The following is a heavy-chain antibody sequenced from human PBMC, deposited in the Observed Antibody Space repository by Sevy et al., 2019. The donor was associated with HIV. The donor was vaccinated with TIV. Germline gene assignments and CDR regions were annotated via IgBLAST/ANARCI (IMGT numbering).Heavy chain of an antibody. J-gene: IGHJ5*02. CDR1: GFTVSSNY. V-gene: IGHV3-53*04. Sequence: GGSLRLSCAASGFTVSSNYMSWVRQAPGKGLEWVSVIYSGGSTYYADSVKGRFTISRHNSKNTLYLQMNGLRAEDTAVYYCARDRGGDYSNYVGWFDPWGQGTLVTVSS. D-gene: IGHD4-4*01. CDR3: ARDRGGDYSNYVGWFDP. CDR2: IYSGGST.